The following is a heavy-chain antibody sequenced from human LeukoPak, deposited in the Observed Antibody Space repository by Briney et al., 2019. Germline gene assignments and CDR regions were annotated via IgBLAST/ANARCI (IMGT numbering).Heavy chain of an antibody. CDR3: ARDPNGDYIGAFDM. J-gene: IGHJ3*02. V-gene: IGHV4-59*01. CDR2: IDYNGSA. D-gene: IGHD4-17*01. CDR1: ADSISSYS. Sequence: SETLSLTCTVSADSISSYSWNWFRQPPGKGLGWIGYIDYNGSANYNPSLKSRVTMSLDTSKNQFSLTLSSVTAADTAVYYCARDPNGDYIGAFDMWGQGTMVIVSS.